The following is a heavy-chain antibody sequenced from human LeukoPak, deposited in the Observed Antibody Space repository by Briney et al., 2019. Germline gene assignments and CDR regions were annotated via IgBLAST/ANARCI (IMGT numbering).Heavy chain of an antibody. CDR1: GGSISSSSYY. CDR2: IYYSGST. V-gene: IGHV4-39*01. J-gene: IGHJ4*02. Sequence: SETLSLTCTVSGGSISSSSYYWGWIRQPPVKGLEWFGSIYYSGSTYYSPSLKSRVTISVDTSKNQFSLKLTPVSAADTAVYYCARHAVSVGSGWYQVDHWGQGTLVSVSS. CDR3: ARHAVSVGSGWYQVDH. D-gene: IGHD6-19*01.